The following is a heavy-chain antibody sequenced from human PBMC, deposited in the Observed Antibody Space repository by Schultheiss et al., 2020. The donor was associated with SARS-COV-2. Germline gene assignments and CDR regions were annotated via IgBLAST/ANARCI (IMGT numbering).Heavy chain of an antibody. V-gene: IGHV3-21*01. Sequence: GGSLRLSCAASGFTFSSYSMNWVRQAPGKGLEWVSSISSSSSYIYYADSVKGRFTISRDNAKNSLYLQMNSLRAEDTAVYYCARGTVGELQYYHYYYMDVWGKGTTVTVSS. D-gene: IGHD3-10*01. CDR2: ISSSSSYI. CDR3: ARGTVGELQYYHYYYMDV. J-gene: IGHJ6*03. CDR1: GFTFSSYS.